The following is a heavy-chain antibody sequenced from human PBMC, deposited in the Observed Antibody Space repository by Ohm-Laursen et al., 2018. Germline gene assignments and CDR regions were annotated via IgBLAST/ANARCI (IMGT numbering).Heavy chain of an antibody. D-gene: IGHD3-3*01. Sequence: SLRLSCTASGFSFDEYAMYWVRQGPGKGLEWVSGISWNSGVIAYADSVKGRFTISRDNAKNSLYLQMDSLRAEDTALYYCAKGGVDISFYFAMDVWGQGTTVTVSS. J-gene: IGHJ6*02. V-gene: IGHV3-9*01. CDR3: AKGGVDISFYFAMDV. CDR2: ISWNSGVI. CDR1: GFSFDEYA.